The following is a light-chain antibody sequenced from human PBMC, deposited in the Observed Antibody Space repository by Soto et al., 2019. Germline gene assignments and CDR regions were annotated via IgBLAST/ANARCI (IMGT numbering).Light chain of an antibody. CDR1: SSDVGGYNY. V-gene: IGLV2-8*01. CDR2: EVS. Sequence: QSVLTQPPSASGSPGQSVTISCTGTSSDVGGYNYVSWYQQHPGKAPKLMIYEVSKRPSGVPDRFSGSKSGNTASLTVSGLQAEDEADYYCSSYAGSILYVFGTGTKVTAL. J-gene: IGLJ1*01. CDR3: SSYAGSILYV.